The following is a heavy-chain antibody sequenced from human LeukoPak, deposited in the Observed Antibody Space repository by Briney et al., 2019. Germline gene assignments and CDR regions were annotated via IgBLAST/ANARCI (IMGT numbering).Heavy chain of an antibody. CDR2: FIPILDTT. CDR3: ARSNDYDYHFNY. Sequence: SVKVSCKAFGGSFNNYAVTWVRQAPGQGLEWMGGFIPILDTTNYAPNFQGRVTITTDESSTTAYMELSSLKWEDTALYYCARSNDYDYHFNYWGQGTLVTVSS. CDR1: GGSFNNYA. V-gene: IGHV1-69*05. J-gene: IGHJ4*02. D-gene: IGHD5-12*01.